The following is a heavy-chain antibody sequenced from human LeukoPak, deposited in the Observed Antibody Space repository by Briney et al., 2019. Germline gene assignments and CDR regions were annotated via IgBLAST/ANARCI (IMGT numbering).Heavy chain of an antibody. CDR3: ARGRVAYDY. CDR1: GGSISSYY. J-gene: IGHJ4*02. D-gene: IGHD2-21*01. V-gene: IGHV4-59*01. CDR2: IHYSGST. Sequence: SETLSLTCTVSGGSISSYYWSWIRQPPGKGLEWIGNIHYSGSTNYNPSLKSRVTISVDTSKNQFSLKLSSVTAADTAVYYCARGRVAYDYWGQGTLVTVSS.